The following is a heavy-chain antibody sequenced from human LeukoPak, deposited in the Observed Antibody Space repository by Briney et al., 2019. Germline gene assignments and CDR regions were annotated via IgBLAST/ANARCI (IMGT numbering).Heavy chain of an antibody. CDR1: GFTFSSYS. D-gene: IGHD3-22*01. J-gene: IGHJ4*02. CDR2: ISSTSSTI. Sequence: GGSLRLSCAASGFTFSSYSMNWVRQAPGKGLEWVSYISSTSSTIYYADPVKGRFTISRDNAKNSLYLQMSSLRAEDTAVYYCARDYYDSSGYYYSGYWGQGTLVTVSS. V-gene: IGHV3-48*01. CDR3: ARDYYDSSGYYYSGY.